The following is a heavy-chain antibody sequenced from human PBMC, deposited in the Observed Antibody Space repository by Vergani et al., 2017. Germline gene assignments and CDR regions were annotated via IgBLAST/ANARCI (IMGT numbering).Heavy chain of an antibody. D-gene: IGHD3-10*01. CDR2: INHSGST. J-gene: IGHJ4*02. CDR1: GRSFSGYY. V-gene: IGHV4-34*01. CDR3: ARGGGVRGAKTFDY. Sequence: QVQLQQWGAGLLKPSETLSLTCAVYGRSFSGYYWSWIRQPPGKGLEWIGEINHSGSTNYNPSLKSRVTISVDTSKNQFSLKLSSVTAADTAVYYCARGGGVRGAKTFDYWGQGTLVTVSS.